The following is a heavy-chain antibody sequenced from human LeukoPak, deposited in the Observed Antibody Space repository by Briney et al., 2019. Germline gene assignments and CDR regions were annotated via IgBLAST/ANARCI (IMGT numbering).Heavy chain of an antibody. CDR2: IYYSGST. V-gene: IGHV4-30-4*02. Sequence: SETLSLTCTVSGGSISSGDYYWSWIRQPPGKGLEWIGYIYYSGSTYYNPSLKSRVTISVDTSKNQFSLKLSSVTAADTAVYYCARVRGGYWYFDLWGRGTLVTVSS. CDR1: GGSISSGDYY. J-gene: IGHJ2*01. CDR3: ARVRGGYWYFDL. D-gene: IGHD4-23*01.